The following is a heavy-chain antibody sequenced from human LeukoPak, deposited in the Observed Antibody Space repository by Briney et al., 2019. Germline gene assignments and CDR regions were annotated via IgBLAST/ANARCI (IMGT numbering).Heavy chain of an antibody. V-gene: IGHV3-9*01. CDR1: GFTFEDYA. J-gene: IGHJ4*02. D-gene: IGHD1-1*01. Sequence: PGGSLRLSCAASGFTFEDYAMHWVRQAPGKGLEWVSGISWNSGSIGYTDSVKGRFTISRDNAKNSLYLQMNSLRAEDTAVYYCARESGTTLFDYWGQGTLVTVSS. CDR2: ISWNSGSI. CDR3: ARESGTTLFDY.